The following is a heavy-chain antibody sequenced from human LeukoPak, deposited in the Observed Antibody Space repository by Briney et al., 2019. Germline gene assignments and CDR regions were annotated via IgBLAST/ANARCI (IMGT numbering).Heavy chain of an antibody. V-gene: IGHV4-59*01. Sequence: SETLSLTCTVSGGSISSYYWSWIRQPPGKGLEWIGYIYYSGSTNYNPSLKSRVTISVDTSKNQFSLKVRSATAADTAVYYCAREGFLGSGGYPDYWGQGTLVTVSS. D-gene: IGHD3-10*01. J-gene: IGHJ4*02. CDR2: IYYSGST. CDR1: GGSISSYY. CDR3: AREGFLGSGGYPDY.